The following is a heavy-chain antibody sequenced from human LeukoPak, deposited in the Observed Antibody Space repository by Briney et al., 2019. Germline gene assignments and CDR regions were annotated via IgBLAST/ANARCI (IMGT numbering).Heavy chain of an antibody. J-gene: IGHJ4*02. Sequence: APVKVSCKVSGYTLTELSMHWVRQAPGKGHEWMGGFDPEDGETIYAQKFQGRVTMTEDTSTDTAYMELSSLRSEDTAVYYCATTKELPIDYWGQGTLVTVSP. CDR2: FDPEDGET. CDR1: GYTLTELS. CDR3: ATTKELPIDY. D-gene: IGHD4-23*01. V-gene: IGHV1-24*01.